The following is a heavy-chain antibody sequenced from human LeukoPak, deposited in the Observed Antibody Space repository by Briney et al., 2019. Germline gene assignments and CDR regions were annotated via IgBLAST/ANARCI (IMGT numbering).Heavy chain of an antibody. J-gene: IGHJ6*03. CDR3: AGFSSGWYYYYYYMDV. D-gene: IGHD6-19*01. CDR2: INHSGST. CDR1: GGSFSGYY. V-gene: IGHV4-34*01. Sequence: SETLSLTCAVYGGSFSGYYWSWIRQPPGKGLEWIGEINHSGSTNYNPSLKSRVTISVDTSKNQFSLKLSSVTAADTAVYYCAGFSSGWYYYYYYMDVWGKGTTDTISS.